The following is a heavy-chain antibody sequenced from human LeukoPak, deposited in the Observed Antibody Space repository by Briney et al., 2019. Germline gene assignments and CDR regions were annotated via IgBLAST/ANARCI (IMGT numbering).Heavy chain of an antibody. J-gene: IGHJ4*02. CDR1: GFTFTNYA. Sequence: GRSLRLSCAASGFTFTNYAMHWVRQAPGKGLEWVAVISNTGTKKYYVDSVKGRFTISRDNSRNTLYLQMNSLRAEDTAVYYCAKNSGGFNYWGQGTLVTVSS. CDR3: AKNSGGFNY. CDR2: ISNTGTKK. V-gene: IGHV3-30-3*02.